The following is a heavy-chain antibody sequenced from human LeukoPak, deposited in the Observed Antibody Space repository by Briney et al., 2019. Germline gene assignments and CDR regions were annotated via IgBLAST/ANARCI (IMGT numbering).Heavy chain of an antibody. CDR2: VYDSGST. D-gene: IGHD2-2*01. Sequence: SETLSLTCTVSGGSITSGSYYWGWLRQPPGKGLEWIGSVYDSGSTYYNPSLKSRGTMSVDTSKNQFSPKLSSVTAADTAIYYCVARLGYCSGTSCYEFDPWGQGTLVTVSS. V-gene: IGHV4-39*01. CDR3: VARLGYCSGTSCYEFDP. CDR1: GGSITSGSYY. J-gene: IGHJ5*02.